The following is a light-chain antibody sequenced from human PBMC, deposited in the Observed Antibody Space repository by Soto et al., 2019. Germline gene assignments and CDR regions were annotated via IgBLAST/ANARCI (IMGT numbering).Light chain of an antibody. V-gene: IGKV3-11*01. J-gene: IGKJ2*01. Sequence: EIVLTQSPATLSLSPGERATLSCRASQSVNSFLAWYQQKPGQAPRLLIYDASNRATGIPARFSGGGSGTDFTLTISSLEPEDFAVYYCQLRDNWPTFGQGTKLEIK. CDR2: DAS. CDR1: QSVNSF. CDR3: QLRDNWPT.